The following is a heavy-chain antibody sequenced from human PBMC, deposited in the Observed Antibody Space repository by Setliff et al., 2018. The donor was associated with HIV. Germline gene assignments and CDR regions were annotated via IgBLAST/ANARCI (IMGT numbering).Heavy chain of an antibody. Sequence: PSETMSLTCTVSGAYISSGSHYWRWIRQPAGKGLEWIGHIYTRGFTNYDPSLKSRVTISIYTSRHQFSLNLKSVTAADTAVYYCASDQGDTPSRGHIWGQGTMVTVSS. D-gene: IGHD1-26*01. CDR1: GAYISSGSHY. CDR2: IYTRGFT. CDR3: ASDQGDTPSRGHI. J-gene: IGHJ3*02. V-gene: IGHV4-61*09.